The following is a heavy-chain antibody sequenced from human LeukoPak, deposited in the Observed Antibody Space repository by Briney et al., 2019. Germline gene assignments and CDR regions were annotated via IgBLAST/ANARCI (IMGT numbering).Heavy chain of an antibody. CDR3: ARHLAPYRPFHD. Sequence: SEILSLTCTVSGASISTYYWTWVRQPPGKGLEWIGSMYTSATTKYNPSLKSRGTISVDTSKNRSSLNLISVTAADTAVYYCARHLAPYRPFHDWGQGSLVTVSS. D-gene: IGHD1-14*01. CDR2: MYTSATT. CDR1: GASISTYY. J-gene: IGHJ4*02. V-gene: IGHV4-4*09.